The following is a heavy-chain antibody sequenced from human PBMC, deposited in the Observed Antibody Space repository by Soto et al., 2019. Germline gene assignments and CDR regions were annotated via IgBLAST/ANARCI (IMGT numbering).Heavy chain of an antibody. CDR2: IIPIFGTA. V-gene: IGHV1-69*13. D-gene: IGHD3-3*01. CDR1: GGTFSSYA. CDR3: ARDPSITIFGVVSQGWLDP. Sequence: GASVKVSCKASGGTFSSYAISWVRQAPGQGLEWMGGIIPIFGTANYAQKFQGRVTITADESTSTAYMELSSLRSEDTAVYYCARDPSITIFGVVSQGWLDPWGQGTLVTVSS. J-gene: IGHJ5*02.